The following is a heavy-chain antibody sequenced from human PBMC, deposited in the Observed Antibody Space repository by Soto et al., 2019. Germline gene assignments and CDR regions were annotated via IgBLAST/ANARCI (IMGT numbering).Heavy chain of an antibody. V-gene: IGHV3-33*01. CDR1: GFTFSSYG. D-gene: IGHD4-17*01. CDR2: IWYDGSNK. J-gene: IGHJ3*02. Sequence: QVQLVESGGGVVQPGRSLRLSCAASGFTFSSYGMHWVRQAPGKGLEWVAVIWYDGSNKYYADSVKGRFTISRDNSKNTLYLKMNSLRAEDTAVYYCAREGSGGDYFGDAFDIWGQGTMVTVSS. CDR3: AREGSGGDYFGDAFDI.